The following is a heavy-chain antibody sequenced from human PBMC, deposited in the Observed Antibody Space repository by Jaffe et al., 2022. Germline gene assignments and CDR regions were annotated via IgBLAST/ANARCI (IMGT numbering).Heavy chain of an antibody. V-gene: IGHV4-59*01. Sequence: QVLLQDSGPRLVQPSETLSLTCTVSGRSFSLYHWSWIRQAPGKGLEWIAYISDSGITEYNPSLNSRLTISVDSSTKLFSLKVSSVTPADTAIYYCAKGGVSDYARGYFDHWGQGILVTVSS. CDR3: AKGGVSDYARGYFDH. D-gene: IGHD4-17*01. CDR1: GRSFSLYH. CDR2: ISDSGIT. J-gene: IGHJ4*02.